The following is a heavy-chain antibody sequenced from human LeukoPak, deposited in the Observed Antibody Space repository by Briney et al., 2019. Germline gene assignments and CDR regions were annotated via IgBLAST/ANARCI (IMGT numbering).Heavy chain of an antibody. V-gene: IGHV4-4*09. Sequence: SQTLSLTCSVSGGVITSFYSSSIRQPPGEGMECVGSMFSSGSATYNPSLKSRVTVAVDRSQSLFSLKLTSVTAADTAIYYCATLGGSIDYWGRGTLVAVSS. CDR3: ATLGGSIDY. CDR1: GGVITSFY. CDR2: MFSSGSA. D-gene: IGHD3-16*01. J-gene: IGHJ4*02.